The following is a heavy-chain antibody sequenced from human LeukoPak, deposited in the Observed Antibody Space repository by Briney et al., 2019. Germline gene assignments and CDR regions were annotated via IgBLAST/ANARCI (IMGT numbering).Heavy chain of an antibody. CDR2: ISGSGGST. Sequence: GGSLRLSCAASGFTFSNYAMSWVRQAAGRGLEWVAAISGSGGSTYYADSVKGRFTISRDNSKNTLHLKLNSLRAEDTAIYHCARQLGYCSDGSCYFDYWGQGTPVPVSS. D-gene: IGHD2-15*01. CDR1: GFTFSNYA. CDR3: ARQLGYCSDGSCYFDY. J-gene: IGHJ4*02. V-gene: IGHV3-23*01.